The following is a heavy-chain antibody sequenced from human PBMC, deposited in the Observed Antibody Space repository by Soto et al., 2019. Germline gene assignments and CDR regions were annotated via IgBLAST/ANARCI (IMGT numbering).Heavy chain of an antibody. V-gene: IGHV4-30-4*01. CDR1: VCCIISGKYY. D-gene: IGHD3-16*01. CDR3: PRDGIKLCLSGRDRLET. Sequence: NPSSSXSLTGTFGVCCIISGKYYWSWIRQSPGRGLEWIGYIYSTGSSYYNPSLRSRFSMSVDTSKNQFSLNLSSVTAAETAVYFCPRDGIKLCLSGRDRLETCGQRTLVNVYS. J-gene: IGHJ5*02. CDR2: IYSTGSS.